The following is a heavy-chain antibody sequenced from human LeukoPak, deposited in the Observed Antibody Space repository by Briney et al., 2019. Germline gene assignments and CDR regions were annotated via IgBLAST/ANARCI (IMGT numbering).Heavy chain of an antibody. CDR2: IIPIFGTA. D-gene: IGHD3-22*01. CDR3: ARESITMIVVAKPGGYYFDY. Sequence: SVKVSCKASGGTFSSYAISWVRQAPGQGREWMGRIIPIFGTANYAQKFQGRVTITTDESTSTAYMELSSLRSEDTAVYYCARESITMIVVAKPGGYYFDYWGQGTLVTVSS. CDR1: GGTFSSYA. V-gene: IGHV1-69*05. J-gene: IGHJ4*02.